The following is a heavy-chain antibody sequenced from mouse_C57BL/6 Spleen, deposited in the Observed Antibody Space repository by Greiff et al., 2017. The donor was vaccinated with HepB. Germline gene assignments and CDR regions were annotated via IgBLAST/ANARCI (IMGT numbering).Heavy chain of an antibody. Sequence: QVHVKQPGTELVKPGASVKLSCKASGYTFTSYWMHWVKQRPGQGLEWIGNINPSNGGTNYNEKFKSKATLTVDKSSSTAYMQLSSLTSEDSAVYYCATWGYYEIYYAMDYWGQGTSVTVSS. CDR2: INPSNGGT. V-gene: IGHV1-53*01. D-gene: IGHD2-3*01. CDR3: ATWGYYEIYYAMDY. CDR1: GYTFTSYW. J-gene: IGHJ4*01.